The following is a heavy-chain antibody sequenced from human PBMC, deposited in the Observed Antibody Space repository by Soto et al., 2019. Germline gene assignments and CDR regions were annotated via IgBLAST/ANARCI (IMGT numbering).Heavy chain of an antibody. CDR3: ARGGGYGGNSWWFDP. CDR2: INHSGST. CDR1: GGSFSGYY. V-gene: IGHV4-34*01. Sequence: QVQLQQWGAGLLKPSETLSLTCAVYGGSFSGYYWSWIRQPPGKGLEWIGEINHSGSTNYNPSLKSRVTISVDTSKNQFSLKLSSVTAADTAVYYCARGGGYGGNSWWFDPWGQGTLVTVSS. J-gene: IGHJ5*02. D-gene: IGHD2-21*02.